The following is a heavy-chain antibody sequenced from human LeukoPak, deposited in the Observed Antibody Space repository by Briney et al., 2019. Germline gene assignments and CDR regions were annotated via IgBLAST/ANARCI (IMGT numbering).Heavy chain of an antibody. Sequence: PSETQSLTCTVSGGSISSGSYYWSWIRQPAGKGLEWIGRIYTSGSTNYNPSLKSRVTISVDTSKNQFSLKLCSVTAADTAVYYCARGFKYSSLDYWGQGTLVTVSS. V-gene: IGHV4-61*02. CDR2: IYTSGST. J-gene: IGHJ4*02. CDR1: GGSISSGSYY. D-gene: IGHD6-6*01. CDR3: ARGFKYSSLDY.